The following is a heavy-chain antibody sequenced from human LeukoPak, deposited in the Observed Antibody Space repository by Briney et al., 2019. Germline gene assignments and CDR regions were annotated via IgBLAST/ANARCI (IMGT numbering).Heavy chain of an antibody. V-gene: IGHV3-33*01. D-gene: IGHD3-10*01. CDR2: IWYDGSNK. J-gene: IGHJ4*02. CDR1: GFTFSSYG. Sequence: PGRSLRLSCAASGFTFSSYGMHWVRQAPGKGLEWVAVIWYDGSNKYYADSVKGRFTISRDNSKNTLYLQMNSLRAEDTAVYYCARDREYYYGSGSFDYWGQGTQVTVSS. CDR3: ARDREYYYGSGSFDY.